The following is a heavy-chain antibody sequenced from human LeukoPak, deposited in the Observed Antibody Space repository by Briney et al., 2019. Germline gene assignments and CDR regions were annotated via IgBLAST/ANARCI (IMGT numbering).Heavy chain of an antibody. CDR3: ARRKAIPAAFDI. J-gene: IGHJ3*02. CDR2: INHSGST. Sequence: SETLSLTCAIYGGSFSGYYWSWIRQPPGKGLEWIGEINHSGSTNYNPSLKSRVTISVDTSKNQFSLKLSSVTAADTAVYYCARRKAIPAAFDIWGQGIMVTVSS. D-gene: IGHD1-14*01. CDR1: GGSFSGYY. V-gene: IGHV4-34*01.